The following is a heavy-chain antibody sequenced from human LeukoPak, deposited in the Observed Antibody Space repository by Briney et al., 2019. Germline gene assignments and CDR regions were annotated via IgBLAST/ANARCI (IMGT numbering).Heavy chain of an antibody. J-gene: IGHJ5*02. CDR1: GGSISSGSYY. CDR3: AGCNYDNWFDP. V-gene: IGHV4-39*01. D-gene: IGHD3-10*01. CDR2: IYHSGNT. Sequence: SETLSLTCTVSGGSISSGSYYCGRIRQPPGKGLEWIGSIYHSGNTYYNPSLKSRVTLSVDTSKNQFSLKLSSVTAADTAVYYCAGCNYDNWFDPWGQGTLVSVSS.